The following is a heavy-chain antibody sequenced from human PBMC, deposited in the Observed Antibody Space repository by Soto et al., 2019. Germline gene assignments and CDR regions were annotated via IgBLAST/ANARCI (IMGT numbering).Heavy chain of an antibody. V-gene: IGHV3-48*02. J-gene: IGHJ3*02. Sequence: PGRSMRLACAACGFNCSSYSMNWVRQATGKGLEWVSYISSSGNTIYNADSVKGRFTISRDNAKNSLYLQMNSLRDEDTAVYYCASGPSGAFDIWGQGTMVTVSS. CDR2: ISSSGNTI. CDR3: ASGPSGAFDI. D-gene: IGHD3-10*01. CDR1: GFNCSSYS.